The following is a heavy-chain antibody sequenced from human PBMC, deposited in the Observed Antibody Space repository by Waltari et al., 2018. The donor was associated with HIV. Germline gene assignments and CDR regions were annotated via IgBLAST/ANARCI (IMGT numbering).Heavy chain of an antibody. V-gene: IGHV1-18*01. CDR1: GYSFTRYG. Sequence: QVQLVQSGAEVKKPGASLKVSCKASGYSFTRYGISWVRQAPGQGLEWIGWISVYNDNTKYAQNIQDRLNMTTDSPTSTAYMELRSLRSDDTAVYYCARAPMTTVTSRGFDIWSQGTMVIVSS. CDR2: ISVYNDNT. J-gene: IGHJ3*02. D-gene: IGHD4-17*01. CDR3: ARAPMTTVTSRGFDI.